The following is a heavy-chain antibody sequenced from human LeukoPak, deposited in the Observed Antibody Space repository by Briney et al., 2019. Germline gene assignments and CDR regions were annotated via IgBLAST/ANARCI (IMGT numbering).Heavy chain of an antibody. Sequence: GGSLRLSCAASGFTFSSYAMSWVRQAPGKGLEWGSAISGSGGSTYYADSVKGRFTISRDNSKNTLYLQMNSLRAEDTAVYYCAKDPYGSGSYYSGPFDYWGQGTLVTVSS. CDR3: AKDPYGSGSYYSGPFDY. V-gene: IGHV3-23*01. J-gene: IGHJ4*02. D-gene: IGHD3-10*01. CDR1: GFTFSSYA. CDR2: ISGSGGST.